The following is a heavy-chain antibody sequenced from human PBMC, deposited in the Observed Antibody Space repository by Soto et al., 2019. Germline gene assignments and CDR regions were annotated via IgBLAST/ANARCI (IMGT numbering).Heavy chain of an antibody. Sequence: GGSLRLSCAASGFNFNRYAMAWVRQAPGKGLEWVSAISGSGGSTYYADSVKGRFTMSRDNPKNTLYLQMNSLRAEDTAVYYCAKDAPLGYCGGDCFPYYFDYWGRGTLVTVSS. CDR2: ISGSGGST. CDR1: GFNFNRYA. V-gene: IGHV3-23*01. D-gene: IGHD2-21*02. CDR3: AKDAPLGYCGGDCFPYYFDY. J-gene: IGHJ4*02.